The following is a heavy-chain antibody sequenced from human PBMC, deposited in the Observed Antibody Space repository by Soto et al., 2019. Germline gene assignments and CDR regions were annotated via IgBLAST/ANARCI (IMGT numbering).Heavy chain of an antibody. CDR3: LTTARGRPFDY. J-gene: IGHJ4*02. CDR1: GFSFSSYW. V-gene: IGHV3-7*03. D-gene: IGHD2-2*01. Sequence: EVQLVESGGDLVQPGGSLRLSCEASGFSFSSYWMTWVRQAPGKRLEYVAIIRQDGSEKKYVDSVMGRFTISRDNAKTSSSPEKNSLGDEDTGVYYCLTTARGRPFDYWGQGTLVTVSS. CDR2: IRQDGSEK.